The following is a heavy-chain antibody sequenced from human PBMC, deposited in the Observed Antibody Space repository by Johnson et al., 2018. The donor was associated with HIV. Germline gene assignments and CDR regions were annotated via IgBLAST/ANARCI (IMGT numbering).Heavy chain of an antibody. V-gene: IGHV3-23*04. CDR2: ISGSGGST. CDR1: GFTFSSYA. CDR3: ARGGLYKQFWACDALDI. Sequence: VQLVESGGGLVQPGGSLRLSCAASGFTFSSYAMSWVRQAPGKGLEWVSGISGSGGSTYYADSVKVRFPISRDNSKNTLCLQINSLSAEATALYFCARGGLYKQFWACDALDIWGQGTMVTVSA. D-gene: IGHD1-14*01. J-gene: IGHJ3*02.